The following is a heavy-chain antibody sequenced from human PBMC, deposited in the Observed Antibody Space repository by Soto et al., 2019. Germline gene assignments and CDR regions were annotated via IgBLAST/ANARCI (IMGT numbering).Heavy chain of an antibody. D-gene: IGHD5-18*01. CDR2: INPKNGGT. Sequence: QVQLVQSGAETKKPGASVRVSCKTSGYPFTYFYIHWVRLAPGQGLEWMGWINPKNGGTSNAQKLQGRVSMTRDTSSNTVYMELNRLTSDDRGVYFCARRDSSGSFDFWGQGTLVTVSS. V-gene: IGHV1-2*02. CDR1: GYPFTYFY. J-gene: IGHJ4*02. CDR3: ARRDSSGSFDF.